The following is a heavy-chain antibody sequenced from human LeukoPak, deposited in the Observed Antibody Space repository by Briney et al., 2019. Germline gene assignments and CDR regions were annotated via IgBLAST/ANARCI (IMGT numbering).Heavy chain of an antibody. CDR2: IYHTGST. V-gene: IGHV4-38-2*02. CDR1: SYSISRGYY. Sequence: SGTLSLTCTVSSYSISRGYYWGWIRQSPGKGLEWIGNIYHTGSTSYNPSLESRVTISLDLSKNQFSLRLSSVTAADTALYYCVREGPIRFLEQIDYWGQGTLVTVSS. D-gene: IGHD3-3*01. CDR3: VREGPIRFLEQIDY. J-gene: IGHJ4*02.